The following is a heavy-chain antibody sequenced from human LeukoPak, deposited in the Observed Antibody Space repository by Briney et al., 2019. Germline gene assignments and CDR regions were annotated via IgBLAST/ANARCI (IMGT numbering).Heavy chain of an antibody. CDR1: GGSISSSSYY. CDR3: ARDPLTVGFDY. J-gene: IGHJ4*02. CDR2: IYYSGST. Sequence: SETLSLTCTVSGGSISSSSYYWGWIRQPPGKGLEWIGSIYYSGSTYYNPSLKSRVTISVDTSKNQFPLKLSSVTAADTAVYYCARDPLTVGFDYWGQGTLVTVSS. D-gene: IGHD4-23*01. V-gene: IGHV4-39*06.